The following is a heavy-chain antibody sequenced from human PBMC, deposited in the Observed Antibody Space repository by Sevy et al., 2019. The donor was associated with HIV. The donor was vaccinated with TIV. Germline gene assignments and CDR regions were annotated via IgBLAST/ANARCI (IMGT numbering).Heavy chain of an antibody. CDR1: GYTFTSYA. CDR2: INTNTGNP. V-gene: IGHV7-4-1*02. D-gene: IGHD3-22*01. J-gene: IGHJ4*02. CDR3: AREGSDYDSTWLYYFDY. Sequence: ASVKVSCKASGYTFTSYAMNWVRQAPGQGLEGMGGINTNTGNPTYAQGFTGRLVFSLDTSVSTAYMQISSLKAEDTAVYYCAREGSDYDSTWLYYFDYWGQGTLVTVSS.